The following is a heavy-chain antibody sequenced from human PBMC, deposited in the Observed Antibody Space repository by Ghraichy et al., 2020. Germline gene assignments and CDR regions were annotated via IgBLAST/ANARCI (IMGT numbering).Heavy chain of an antibody. V-gene: IGHV4-61*01. Sequence: SETLSLTCTVSGDSVTSDNYYWTWIRQPPGKGLEWIGYFYDSGSTNSSPSLKSRVSISVDTTANQFSLKLTSVTAADTAVYYCAREKRRSGWYGTAWYGMDVWGQGTTVIVSS. CDR1: GDSVTSDNYY. CDR2: FYDSGST. D-gene: IGHD6-19*01. CDR3: AREKRRSGWYGTAWYGMDV. J-gene: IGHJ6*02.